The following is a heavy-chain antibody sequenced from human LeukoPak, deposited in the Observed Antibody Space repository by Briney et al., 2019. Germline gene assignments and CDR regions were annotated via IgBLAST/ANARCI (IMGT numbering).Heavy chain of an antibody. V-gene: IGHV3-23*01. CDR3: AKADYSFGEFDY. J-gene: IGHJ4*02. CDR1: GFTFSSYA. CDR2: ISGSGGST. Sequence: GGSLRLSCAASGFTFSSYAMSWVRQAPGKGLEWVSAISGSGGSTYYADSVKGRFAISRDNSKNTLYLQMNSLRAEDTAVYYCAKADYSFGEFDYWGQGTLVTVSS. D-gene: IGHD3-10*01.